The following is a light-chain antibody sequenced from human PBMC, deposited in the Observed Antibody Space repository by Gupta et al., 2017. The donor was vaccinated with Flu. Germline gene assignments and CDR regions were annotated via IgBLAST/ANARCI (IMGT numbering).Light chain of an antibody. CDR2: EGT. CDR1: DCGVGDNNY. J-gene: IGLJ1*01. V-gene: IGLV2-8*01. CDR3: ASYGGSDI. Sequence: QAVTISCTGTDCGVGDNNYVSWYQQHPDKAPKLMIDEGTKRPSGVPDRFSGSKSGNTASLTVSGHQPEDEADDYCASYGGSDIFGTGTKVTVL.